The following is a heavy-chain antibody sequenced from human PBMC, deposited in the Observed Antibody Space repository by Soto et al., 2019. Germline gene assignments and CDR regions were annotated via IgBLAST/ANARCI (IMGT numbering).Heavy chain of an antibody. CDR3: AQNLPSGSKAFDI. CDR1: SFTFNNYA. J-gene: IGHJ3*02. V-gene: IGHV3-23*01. D-gene: IGHD6-6*01. Sequence: EVQLLESGGGLAQPGGSLRLSCAASSFTFNNYAMTWVRQAPGKGLEWVSIISATGGSAYYADSVKGRFTISRDNSKNILYLQMNSLRVEDTALYYCAQNLPSGSKAFDIWGPGTMVTVSS. CDR2: ISATGGSA.